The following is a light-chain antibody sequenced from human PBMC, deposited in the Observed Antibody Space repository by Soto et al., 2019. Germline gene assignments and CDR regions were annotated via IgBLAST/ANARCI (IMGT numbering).Light chain of an antibody. J-gene: IGKJ4*01. CDR3: QQYDNLPT. CDR2: DAS. V-gene: IGKV1-33*01. Sequence: DLQMTQSPSSLSASVGDRVTITCQASQDISNYLNWYQQKPGKAPKLLIYDASNLETGVPSRFSGSGSGTDFTFTISSLQPEDIATYYCQQYDNLPTFGGGTKVEI. CDR1: QDISNY.